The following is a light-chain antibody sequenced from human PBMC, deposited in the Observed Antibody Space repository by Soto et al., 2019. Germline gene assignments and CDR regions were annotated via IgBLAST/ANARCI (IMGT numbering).Light chain of an antibody. V-gene: IGLV1-40*01. Sequence: QPVLTQPPSVSGVPGQRVTISCTGSSSNIGAGYDVHWYQQLPGTAPKLLIYGNSNRPSGVPDRFSGSKSGTSASLAITGLQAEDEADYYCQSYDSSLSGYYVFGTGTKLTVL. CDR3: QSYDSSLSGYYV. CDR1: SSNIGAGYD. CDR2: GNS. J-gene: IGLJ1*01.